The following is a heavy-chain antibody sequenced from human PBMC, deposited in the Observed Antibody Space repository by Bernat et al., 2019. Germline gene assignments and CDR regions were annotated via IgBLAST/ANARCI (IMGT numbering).Heavy chain of an antibody. CDR3: AKGSSVARPYYFDF. J-gene: IGHJ4*02. V-gene: IGHV3-23*04. CDR1: GFTFSNYA. CDR2: ITASGGDT. Sequence: EVQLVESGGGLVQPGGSLRLSCAASGFTFSNYAMSWVRQAPGKGLEWVSAITASGGDTYHSDSVKGRFTISRDNSKNTLYLQMNSLRAEDTAVYYCAKGSSVARPYYFDFWGQGSLVIVS. D-gene: IGHD6-6*01.